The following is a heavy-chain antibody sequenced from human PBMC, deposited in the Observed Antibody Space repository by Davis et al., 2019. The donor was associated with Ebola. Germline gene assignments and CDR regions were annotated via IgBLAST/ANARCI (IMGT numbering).Heavy chain of an antibody. V-gene: IGHV3-30*03. D-gene: IGHD6-19*01. CDR2: ISYDGSNK. CDR1: GFTFSSYG. CDR3: ARDRTSAVAGGIDY. Sequence: PGGSLRLSCAASGFTFSSYGMHWVRQAPGKGLEWVAVISYDGSNKYYADSVKGRFTISRDNSKNTLYLQMNSLRAEDTAVYYCARDRTSAVAGGIDYWGQGTLVTVSS. J-gene: IGHJ4*02.